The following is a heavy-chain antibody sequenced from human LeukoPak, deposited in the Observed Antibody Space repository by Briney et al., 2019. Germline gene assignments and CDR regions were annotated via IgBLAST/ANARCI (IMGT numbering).Heavy chain of an antibody. Sequence: SETLSLTFAVYGGSFSGYYWSWIRQPPGKGLEWIGEINHSGSTNYNPSLKSRVTMSVDTSKNQFSLKLSSVTAADTAVYYCARDTTGTDRSGSWFDPWGQGTLVTVSS. J-gene: IGHJ5*02. CDR2: INHSGST. CDR1: GGSFSGYY. V-gene: IGHV4-34*01. D-gene: IGHD1-1*01. CDR3: ARDTTGTDRSGSWFDP.